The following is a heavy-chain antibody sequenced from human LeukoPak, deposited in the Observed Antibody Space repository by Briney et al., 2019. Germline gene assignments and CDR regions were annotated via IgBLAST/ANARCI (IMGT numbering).Heavy chain of an antibody. V-gene: IGHV3-15*01. CDR2: IKSKTDGGTT. J-gene: IGHJ4*02. D-gene: IGHD2-21*02. Sequence: GGSLRLSCAASGFTFSSYAISWVRQAPGKGLEWVGRIKSKTDGGTTDYAAPVKGRFTISRDDSKNTLYLQMNSLKTEDTAVYYCTTDPPPLGYCGGDCYSLDYWGQGTLVTVSS. CDR3: TTDPPPLGYCGGDCYSLDY. CDR1: GFTFSSYA.